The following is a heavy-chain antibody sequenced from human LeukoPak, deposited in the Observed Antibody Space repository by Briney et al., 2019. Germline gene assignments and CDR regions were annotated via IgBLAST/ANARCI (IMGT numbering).Heavy chain of an antibody. V-gene: IGHV3-30*03. D-gene: IGHD2-2*01. CDR1: GFTFSDHY. CDR3: ARIPAVIDYFDY. J-gene: IGHJ4*02. CDR2: ISYDGSNK. Sequence: AGGSLRLSCAASGFTFSDHYMDWVRQAPGKGLEWVAVISYDGSNKYYADSVKGRFTISRDNAKNSLYLQMNSLRAEDTAVYYCARIPAVIDYFDYWGQGALVTVS.